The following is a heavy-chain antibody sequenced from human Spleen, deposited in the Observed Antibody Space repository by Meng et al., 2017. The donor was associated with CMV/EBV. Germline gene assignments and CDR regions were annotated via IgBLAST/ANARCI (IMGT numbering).Heavy chain of an antibody. CDR3: ARGGGKTYYDFWSGYYMN. D-gene: IGHD3-3*01. V-gene: IGHV1-2*02. CDR2: INPNSGGT. CDR1: YTCNDQF. Sequence: YTCNDQFIHWVRQAPGHGLQWMGWINPNSGGTNYEQKFQSRVTMTRDSSISTAYMELSSLRADDTGVYYCARGGGKTYYDFWSGYYMNWGQGTLVTVSS. J-gene: IGHJ4*02.